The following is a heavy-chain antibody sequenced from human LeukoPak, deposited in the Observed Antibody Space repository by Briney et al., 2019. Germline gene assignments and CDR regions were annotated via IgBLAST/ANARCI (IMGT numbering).Heavy chain of an antibody. CDR3: AKDAPPSRIAGATTWFDP. D-gene: IGHD1-26*01. CDR2: TYYRSKWYN. J-gene: IGHJ5*02. V-gene: IGHV6-1*01. Sequence: SQTLSLTCAISGDSVSSNSAAWNWIRQSPSRGLEWLGRTYYRSKWYNDYAVSVKGRITINPDTSKNQFSLQLNSVTPEDTAVYYCAKDAPPSRIAGATTWFDPWGQGTLVTVSS. CDR1: GDSVSSNSAA.